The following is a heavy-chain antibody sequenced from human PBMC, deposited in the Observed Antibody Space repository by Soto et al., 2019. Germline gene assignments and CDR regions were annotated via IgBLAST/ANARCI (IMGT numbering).Heavy chain of an antibody. CDR2: IIPILGIA. D-gene: IGHD2-15*01. V-gene: IGHV1-69*02. Sequence: SVKVSCKASGGTFSSYTISWVRQAPGQGLEWMGRIIPILGIANYAQKFQGRVTITADKSTSTAYMELSSLRSEDTAVYYCARDIVVVVAATPDAFDICGQGTMVTVSS. J-gene: IGHJ3*02. CDR1: GGTFSSYT. CDR3: ARDIVVVVAATPDAFDI.